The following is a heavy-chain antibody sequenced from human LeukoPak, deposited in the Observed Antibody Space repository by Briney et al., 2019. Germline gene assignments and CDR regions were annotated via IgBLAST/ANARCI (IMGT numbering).Heavy chain of an antibody. CDR3: ARGFYGSGSNLLVY. CDR1: GGTFSSYA. V-gene: IGHV1-69*05. J-gene: IGHJ4*02. Sequence: SVRVSCKASGGTFSSYAISWVRQAPGQGLEWMGGIIPIFGTANYAQKFQGRVTITTDESTSTAYMELSSLRSEDTAVYYCARGFYGSGSNLLVYWGQGTLVTVSS. CDR2: IIPIFGTA. D-gene: IGHD3-10*01.